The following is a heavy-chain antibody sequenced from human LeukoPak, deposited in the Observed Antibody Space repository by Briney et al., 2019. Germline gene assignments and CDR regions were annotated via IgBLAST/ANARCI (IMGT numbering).Heavy chain of an antibody. CDR2: IYYSGST. CDR1: GGSISSYY. J-gene: IGHJ6*03. CDR3: ARGSAEYYYYYMDV. V-gene: IGHV4-59*12. Sequence: SETLSLTCTVSGGSISSYYWSWIRQPPGKGLEWIGYIYYSGSTNYNPSLKSRVTISVDRSKNQFSLKLSSVTAADTAVYYCARGSAEYYYYYMDVWGKGTTVTVSS. D-gene: IGHD6-19*01.